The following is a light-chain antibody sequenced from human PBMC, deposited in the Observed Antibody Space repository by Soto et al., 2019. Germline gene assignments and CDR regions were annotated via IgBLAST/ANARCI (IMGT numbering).Light chain of an antibody. CDR3: SSYSNTNTQV. CDR2: EVN. CDR1: SSDIGASDY. V-gene: IGLV2-14*01. J-gene: IGLJ1*01. Sequence: QSVLTQPASLSGSPGQSITLSCPGTSSDIGASDYVSWFQQPPGKAPKLMISEVNNRPSGFSDRFSGSRSANTASLTISGLQAEDEADYYCSSYSNTNTQVFGTGTKVTVL.